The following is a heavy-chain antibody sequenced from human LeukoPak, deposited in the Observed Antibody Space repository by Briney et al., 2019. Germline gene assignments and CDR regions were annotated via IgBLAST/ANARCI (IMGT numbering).Heavy chain of an antibody. CDR3: ASIDFWSGYAHFDY. V-gene: IGHV1-18*01. J-gene: IGHJ4*02. Sequence: GASVKVSCKASGYTFTSYGISWVRQAPGQGLEWMGWISAYNGNTNYAQKLQGRVTMTTDTSTSTAYMELRSLRSDDTAVYYCASIDFWSGYAHFDYWGQGTLVTVSS. CDR2: ISAYNGNT. CDR1: GYTFTSYG. D-gene: IGHD3-3*01.